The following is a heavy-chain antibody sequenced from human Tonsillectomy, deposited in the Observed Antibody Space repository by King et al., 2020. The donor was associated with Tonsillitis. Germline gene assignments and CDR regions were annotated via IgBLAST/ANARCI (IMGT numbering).Heavy chain of an antibody. D-gene: IGHD3-10*01. Sequence: VQLVESGGGLVQPGGSLRLSCAASGFTFSSYEMNWVRQAPGKGLEWVSYISSSGSTIYYADSVKGRLTISRDNAKNSLYLQMNSLRAEDTAVYYCARDRYYGSGSFDYWGQGTLVTVSS. J-gene: IGHJ4*02. V-gene: IGHV3-48*03. CDR1: GFTFSSYE. CDR3: ARDRYYGSGSFDY. CDR2: ISSSGSTI.